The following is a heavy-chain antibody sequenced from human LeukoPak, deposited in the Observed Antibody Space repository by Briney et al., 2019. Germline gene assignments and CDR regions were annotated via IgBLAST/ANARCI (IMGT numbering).Heavy chain of an antibody. D-gene: IGHD4-17*01. J-gene: IGHJ5*02. CDR1: GGSINSGNYY. CDR2: FYSSGSI. V-gene: IGHV4-61*02. CDR3: ARDMTTVPYNWFDP. Sequence: SETLSLTCTVSGGSINSGNYYWSWIRQPAGKGLEWIGRFYSSGSINYNPSLQSRVTISIDTSKNQFSLRLSSVTAADTAVYYCARDMTTVPYNWFDPWGEGTLVTVSS.